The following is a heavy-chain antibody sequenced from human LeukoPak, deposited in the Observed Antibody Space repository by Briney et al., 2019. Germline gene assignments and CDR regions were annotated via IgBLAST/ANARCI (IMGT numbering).Heavy chain of an antibody. V-gene: IGHV3-74*01. CDR3: ARMAYCGGDCWDAFDI. D-gene: IGHD2-21*02. Sequence: GGSLRLSCAASGFTFSSYWMHWVRQAPGKGLVWVSRINSDGSSTSYADSVKGRFTISRDNAKNTLYLQMNSLRAEDTAVYYCARMAYCGGDCWDAFDIWGQGTMVTVSS. J-gene: IGHJ3*02. CDR1: GFTFSSYW. CDR2: INSDGSST.